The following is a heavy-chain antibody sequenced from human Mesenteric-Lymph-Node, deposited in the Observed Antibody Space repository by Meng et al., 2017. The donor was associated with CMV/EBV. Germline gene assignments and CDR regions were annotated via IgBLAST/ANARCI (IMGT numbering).Heavy chain of an antibody. CDR1: GDSVSSNSAA. Sequence: LRLSCAISGDSVSSNSAAWVCSRQSLSRGLEWLGRTYYRSKWYNEYAVSVKSRITINPDTSKNQFSLQLNSVTPEDTTVYYCARDGYCSGGSCPNYYYYGMDVWGQGTTVTVSS. J-gene: IGHJ6*02. V-gene: IGHV6-1*01. CDR2: TYYRSKWYN. CDR3: ARDGYCSGGSCPNYYYYGMDV. D-gene: IGHD2-15*01.